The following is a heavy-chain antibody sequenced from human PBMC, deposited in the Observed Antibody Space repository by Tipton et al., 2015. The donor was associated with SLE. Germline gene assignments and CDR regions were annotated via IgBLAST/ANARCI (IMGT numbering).Heavy chain of an antibody. CDR1: DGSIRSTNYY. CDR3: ARRHYSGPFDS. Sequence: LRLSCTVSDGSIRSTNYYWGWIRQPPGKGLEWIGSIFYTGSTYYNPSLKSRVSFPIDTSKHQFSLKLNSVTAADTAVYYCARRHYSGPFDSWGQGTLVTVSS. V-gene: IGHV4-39*07. CDR2: IFYTGST. D-gene: IGHD5-12*01. J-gene: IGHJ4*02.